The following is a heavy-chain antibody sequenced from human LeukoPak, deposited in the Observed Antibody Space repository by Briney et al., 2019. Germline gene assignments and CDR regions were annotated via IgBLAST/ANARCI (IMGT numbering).Heavy chain of an antibody. J-gene: IGHJ4*02. CDR1: GITFGNNW. CDR3: AKWGDYDILTGYYDSDY. Sequence: GGSLRLSCAASGITFGNNWMHWVRQGPGKGLVWISRINSDGGGAIYADSVKGRFTVSRDNAKNTLYLQMNSLRAEDTAVYYCAKWGDYDILTGYYDSDYWGQGTLVTVSS. CDR2: INSDGGGA. D-gene: IGHD3-9*01. V-gene: IGHV3-74*01.